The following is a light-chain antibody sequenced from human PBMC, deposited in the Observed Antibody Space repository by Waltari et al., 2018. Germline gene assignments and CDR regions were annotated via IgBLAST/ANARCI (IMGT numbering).Light chain of an antibody. CDR2: DVS. V-gene: IGLV2-14*01. Sequence: QSALTQPASVSGSPGYSITISCTGTSRDVGGYNYAAWYQQHPGKAPKLMIYDVSTRPSGVSNRFSGSKSGNTASLTISGLQAEDEADYYCSSYTSSSTLEVFGGGTKLTVL. CDR3: SSYTSSSTLEV. J-gene: IGLJ2*01. CDR1: SRDVGGYNY.